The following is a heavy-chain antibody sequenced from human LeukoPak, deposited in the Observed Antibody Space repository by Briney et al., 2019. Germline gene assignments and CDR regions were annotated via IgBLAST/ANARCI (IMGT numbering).Heavy chain of an antibody. CDR1: GFTFSSYE. V-gene: IGHV3-48*03. CDR2: ISTSGSTI. D-gene: IGHD3-10*01. J-gene: IGHJ4*02. Sequence: PGGSLRLSCAASGFTFSSYEMNWVRQAPGKGLEWVSYISTSGSTIYYADSVKGRFTISRDNAKKSLYLQMNSLRAEGTAVYYCASTFGMVRGIITYPFDYWGQGTLVTVSS. CDR3: ASTFGMVRGIITYPFDY.